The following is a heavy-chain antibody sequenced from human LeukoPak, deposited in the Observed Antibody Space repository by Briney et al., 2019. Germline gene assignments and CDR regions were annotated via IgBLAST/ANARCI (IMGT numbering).Heavy chain of an antibody. V-gene: IGHV4-38-2*01. J-gene: IGHJ6*03. CDR3: ARAKNPYYYYYYMDF. CDR1: GYSISSGHY. Sequence: PSETLSLTCAVSGYSISSGHYWVWIRQPPGKGLEYIGNIYHSGSSRYNPSLESRVTISVDTSNNQFSLKLSSVTAADTAVYYCARAKNPYYYYYYMDFWGRGTTVTVSS. CDR2: IYHSGSS.